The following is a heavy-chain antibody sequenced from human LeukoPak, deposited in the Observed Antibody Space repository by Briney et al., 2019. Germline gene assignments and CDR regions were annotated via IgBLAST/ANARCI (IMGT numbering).Heavy chain of an antibody. CDR2: IYTSGST. V-gene: IGHV4-61*02. CDR3: GRPLSYYSDSSGDDAFDI. D-gene: IGHD3-22*01. J-gene: IGHJ3*02. CDR1: GGSISSGSHY. Sequence: TSETLSLTCTVSGGSISSGSHYWTWIRQPAGKGLEWIGRIYTSGSTNYNPSLKSRVTISVDTSKNQFSLKLSSVTAADTAVYYCGRPLSYYSDSSGDDAFDIWGQGTMVTVSS.